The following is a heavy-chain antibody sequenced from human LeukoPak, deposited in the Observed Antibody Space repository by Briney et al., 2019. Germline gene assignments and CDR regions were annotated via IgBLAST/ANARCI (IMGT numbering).Heavy chain of an antibody. CDR3: AKDKSRFLEWLSFVY. CDR1: AFTFDDYA. Sequence: GRSLRLSCAASAFTFDDYAMHWVRQAPGKGLEWVSDISCNSGSIGYADSVKGRFTISRDNAKNSLYLQMNSLRSEDMALYYCAKDKSRFLEWLSFVYWGEGTLDTDSS. CDR2: ISCNSGSI. V-gene: IGHV3-9*03. J-gene: IGHJ4*02. D-gene: IGHD3-3*01.